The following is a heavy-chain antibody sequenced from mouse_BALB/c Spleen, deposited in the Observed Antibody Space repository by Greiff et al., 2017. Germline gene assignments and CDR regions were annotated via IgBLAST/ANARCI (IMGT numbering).Heavy chain of an antibody. CDR1: GFTFSSFG. D-gene: IGHD1-2*01. J-gene: IGHJ1*01. Sequence: EVKVVESGGGLVQPGGSRKLSCAASGFTFSSFGMHWVRQAPEKGLEWVAYISSGSSTIYYADTVKGRFTISRDNPKNTLFLQMTSLRSEDTAMYYCARGTSSSYWYFDVWGAGTTVTVSS. V-gene: IGHV5-17*02. CDR2: ISSGSSTI. CDR3: ARGTSSSYWYFDV.